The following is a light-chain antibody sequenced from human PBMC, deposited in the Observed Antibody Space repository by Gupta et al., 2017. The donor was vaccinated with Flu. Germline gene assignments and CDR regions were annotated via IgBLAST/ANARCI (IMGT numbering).Light chain of an antibody. J-gene: IGKJ5*01. Sequence: VCTHPPGTLSLSPGERATLSCRASQSVSSSYLAWYQQKPVQAPRLLIYGASSRATGIPDRFSGSGSGTDFTLTISRLEPEDFAVYYCQQYGSPITFGQGTRLEIK. CDR1: QSVSSSY. CDR3: QQYGSPIT. V-gene: IGKV3-20*01. CDR2: GAS.